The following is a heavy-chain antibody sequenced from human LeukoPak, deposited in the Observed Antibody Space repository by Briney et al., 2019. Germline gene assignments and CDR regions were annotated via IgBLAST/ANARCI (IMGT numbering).Heavy chain of an antibody. CDR3: ARVGPWVTRDYYYYYMEV. D-gene: IGHD5-18*01. V-gene: IGHV3-74*01. Sequence: GGSLRLSCAASGFTFSSYWMHWVRQAPGKGLVWVSRINTDGSSTSYADSVKGRFTISRDNAKNTLYRQMNSLRAEDTAGYYFARVGPWVTRDYYYYYMEVWGKGTTSPSP. CDR1: GFTFSSYW. J-gene: IGHJ6*03. CDR2: INTDGSST.